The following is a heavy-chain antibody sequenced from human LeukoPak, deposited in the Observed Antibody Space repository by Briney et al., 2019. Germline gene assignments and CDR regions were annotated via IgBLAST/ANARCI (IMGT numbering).Heavy chain of an antibody. V-gene: IGHV4-39*01. Sequence: SETLSLTCTVSGGSISSSSYYWAWIRQPPGQGLEWFGSIYYSGSTYYNPSLNSRVTMSVDTSKNQFSLKLSSVTAADTAVYYCARHVGSGLDYWGQGTLVTVSS. CDR2: IYYSGST. CDR1: GGSISSSSYY. J-gene: IGHJ4*02. D-gene: IGHD2-15*01. CDR3: ARHVGSGLDY.